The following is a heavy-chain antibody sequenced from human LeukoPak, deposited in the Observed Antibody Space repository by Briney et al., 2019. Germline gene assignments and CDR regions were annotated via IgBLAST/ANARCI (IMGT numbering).Heavy chain of an antibody. CDR3: ARGGEEETVADVLLWFGELPPLYYYYYGIDV. J-gene: IGHJ6*02. Sequence: GGSLRLSCAASGFTFIRYSMNWVRQAPGKGLEWVSSISSSSSYIYYADSVKGRVTIFRDNAKNSLYLQMNSLRAEDTAVYYCARGGEEETVADVLLWFGELPPLYYYYYGIDVWGQGTTVTVSS. V-gene: IGHV3-21*01. CDR2: ISSSSSYI. D-gene: IGHD3-10*01. CDR1: GFTFIRYS.